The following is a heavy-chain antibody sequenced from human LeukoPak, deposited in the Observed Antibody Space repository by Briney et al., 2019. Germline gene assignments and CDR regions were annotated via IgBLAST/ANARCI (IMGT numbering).Heavy chain of an antibody. Sequence: ASVKVSCKASGYTFTSYGISWVRQAPGQGLEWMGWISAYNGNTNYAQKLQGRVTMTTDTSTSTAYMELRSLRSDDTAVYYCARSSVVSGVLRYFDRAGPMDVWGKGTTVTVSP. CDR2: ISAYNGNT. V-gene: IGHV1-18*01. CDR3: ARSSVVSGVLRYFDRAGPMDV. D-gene: IGHD3-9*01. J-gene: IGHJ6*04. CDR1: GYTFTSYG.